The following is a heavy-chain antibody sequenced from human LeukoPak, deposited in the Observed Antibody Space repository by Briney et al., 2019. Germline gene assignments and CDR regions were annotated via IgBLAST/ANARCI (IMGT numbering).Heavy chain of an antibody. CDR1: GFTFSTYA. Sequence: PGGSLRLSCAASGFTFSTYAMTWVRRAPGKGLEWVSSITGSGDGTSAADSVKGRFTISRDNAKNSLYLHMNSLTVEDTAVYYCSRDPRHSDYWGQGTLVTVSS. CDR3: SRDPRHSDY. J-gene: IGHJ4*02. CDR2: ITGSGDGT. V-gene: IGHV3-23*01.